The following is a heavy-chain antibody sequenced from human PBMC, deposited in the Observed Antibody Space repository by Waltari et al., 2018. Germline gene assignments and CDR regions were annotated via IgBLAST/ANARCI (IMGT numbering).Heavy chain of an antibody. V-gene: IGHV4-4*02. Sequence: QVQLQESGPGLVKPSGTLSLTCAVSGGSISSSNWWGWVRQPPGKGLEGIGEIYHSGSTNDHPSLKSRVTISVDTSKNQFSLKLSSVTAADTAVYYCARKTVDIVAHYFDYWGQGTLVTVSS. D-gene: IGHD5-12*01. CDR2: IYHSGST. CDR1: GGSISSSNW. CDR3: ARKTVDIVAHYFDY. J-gene: IGHJ4*02.